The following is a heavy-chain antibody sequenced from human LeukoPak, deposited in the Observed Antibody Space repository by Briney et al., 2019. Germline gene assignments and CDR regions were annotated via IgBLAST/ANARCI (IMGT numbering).Heavy chain of an antibody. CDR1: GFTFSSYA. D-gene: IGHD2-15*01. CDR3: ARRSCSGGPCYESRGWFAT. J-gene: IGHJ5*02. Sequence: GGSLRLSCAASGFTFSSYAMSGVRQAPGKGLGWVSATSGSGGSTSYADSVKGRFTISTDNSKNTLYPQTNSLRAEDTAVYSCARRSCSGGPCYESRGWFATWGQGTLVTVSS. V-gene: IGHV3-23*01. CDR2: TSGSGGST.